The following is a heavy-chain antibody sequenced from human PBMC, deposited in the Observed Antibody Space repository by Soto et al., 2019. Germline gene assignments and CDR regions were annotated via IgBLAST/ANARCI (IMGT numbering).Heavy chain of an antibody. V-gene: IGHV1-69*13. J-gene: IGHJ5*02. Sequence: SVKVSCKASGGTFSSYAISWVRQAPGQGLEWMGGIIPIFGTANYAQKFQGRVTITADESTSTAYMELSSLRSEDTAVYYCARSPNYDFWSGYSSGMIGLHPWGQGTLVTVSS. D-gene: IGHD3-3*01. CDR1: GGTFSSYA. CDR2: IIPIFGTA. CDR3: ARSPNYDFWSGYSSGMIGLHP.